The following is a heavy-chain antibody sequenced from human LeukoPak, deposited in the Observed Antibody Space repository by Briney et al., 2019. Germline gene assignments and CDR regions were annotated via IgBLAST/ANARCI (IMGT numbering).Heavy chain of an antibody. CDR1: RFSFGDYD. D-gene: IGHD1-1*01. CDR2: ISYDGSRK. V-gene: IGHV3-30*18. J-gene: IGHJ3*02. Sequence: GSLRLSCRASRFSFGDYDMHWVRQAPGKGLEWVAVISYDGSRKHYGDSVRGRFSISRDNSESTLFLQMNSLTTDDTSVYFCAKYAYNWNAPDGFDMWGQGTMVIVSS. CDR3: AKYAYNWNAPDGFDM.